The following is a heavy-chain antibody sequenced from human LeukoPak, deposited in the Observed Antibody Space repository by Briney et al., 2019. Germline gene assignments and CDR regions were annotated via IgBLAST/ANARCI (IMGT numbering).Heavy chain of an antibody. D-gene: IGHD2-2*01. CDR2: INPNSGGT. J-gene: IGHJ3*02. CDR3: VRGSCCDRSCYEGFI. Sequence: ASVKVSCKASGYNFIDYYMHWARQAPGQGIEWMGRINPNSGGTNYAQNFQGRVTMTRDTSSSTDYMEMRRVRSEDTAVYYCVRGSCCDRSCYEGFIWGQGTMVTVSS. CDR1: GYNFIDYY. V-gene: IGHV1-2*06.